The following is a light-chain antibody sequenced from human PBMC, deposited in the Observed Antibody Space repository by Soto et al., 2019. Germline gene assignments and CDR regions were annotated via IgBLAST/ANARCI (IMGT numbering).Light chain of an antibody. Sequence: QPVLTQPPSVSGAPGQRVTISCTGSSSNIGAAYDVHWYQHLPGTAPKLLVYGNTNRPSGVPDRFSGSKSGTSASLAITGLQAEDEADYYCQSYDSSLSGYVFGTGTKLTVL. CDR2: GNT. CDR1: SSNIGAAYD. V-gene: IGLV1-40*01. CDR3: QSYDSSLSGYV. J-gene: IGLJ1*01.